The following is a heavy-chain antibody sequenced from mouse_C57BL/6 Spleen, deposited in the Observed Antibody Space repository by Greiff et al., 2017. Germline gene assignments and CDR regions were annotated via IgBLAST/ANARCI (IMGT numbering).Heavy chain of an antibody. Sequence: VQLKESGPELVKPGASVKISCKASGYAFSSSWMNWVKQRPGKGLEWIGRIYPGDGDTNYNGKFKGKATLTADKSSSTAYMQLSSLTSEDSAVYFCARGGYGNYFYAMDYWGQGTSVTVSS. CDR2: IYPGDGDT. J-gene: IGHJ4*01. CDR3: ARGGYGNYFYAMDY. CDR1: GYAFSSSW. D-gene: IGHD2-10*02. V-gene: IGHV1-82*01.